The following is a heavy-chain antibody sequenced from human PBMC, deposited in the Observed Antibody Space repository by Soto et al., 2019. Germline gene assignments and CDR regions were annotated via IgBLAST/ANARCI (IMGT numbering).Heavy chain of an antibody. CDR2: INHSGST. CDR1: GGSFSGYY. V-gene: IGHV4-34*01. CDR3: ARGDLTPARGYDY. J-gene: IGHJ4*02. D-gene: IGHD2-2*01. Sequence: WETLSLTCAVYGGSFSGYYWSWTRQPPGKGLEWIGEINHSGSTNYNPSLKSRVTISVDTSKNQFSLKLSSVTAADTAVYYCARGDLTPARGYDYWCQATLVTGST.